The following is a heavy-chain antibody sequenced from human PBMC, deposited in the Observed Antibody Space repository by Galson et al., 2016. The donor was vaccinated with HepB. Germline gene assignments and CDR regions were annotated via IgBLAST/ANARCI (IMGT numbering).Heavy chain of an antibody. Sequence: SLRLSCAASGFTFSTTWMNWVRQAPGKGLEWVANMKPDGSEKYYVDSVKSRFTISRDNAKNSLYLQMNSLRAEDTAVYYCARDGPYSSSVYNWFDPWGQGTLVTVSS. V-gene: IGHV3-7*01. CDR1: GFTFSTTW. J-gene: IGHJ5*02. CDR3: ARDGPYSSSVYNWFDP. D-gene: IGHD6-13*01. CDR2: MKPDGSEK.